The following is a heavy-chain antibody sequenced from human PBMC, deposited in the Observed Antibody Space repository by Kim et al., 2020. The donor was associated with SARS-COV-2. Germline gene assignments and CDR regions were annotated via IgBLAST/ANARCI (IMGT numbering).Heavy chain of an antibody. Sequence: PSLKSRVTLSRDTSNNQFALKLGSVTAADPAVYYCARVVWSGYYRRFDYWGQGTLVTVSS. V-gene: IGHV4-34*01. J-gene: IGHJ4*02. D-gene: IGHD3-3*01. CDR3: ARVVWSGYYRRFDY.